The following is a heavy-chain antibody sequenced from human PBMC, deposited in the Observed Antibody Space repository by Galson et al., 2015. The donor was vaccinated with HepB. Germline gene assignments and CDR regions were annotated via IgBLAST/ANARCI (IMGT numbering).Heavy chain of an antibody. V-gene: IGHV1-58*02. CDR1: GFTFTSSA. Sequence: SVKVSCKASGFTFTSSAMQWVRQARGQRLEWIGWIVVGSGNTNYAQKFQERVTITRDMSTSTAYMELSSLRSEDTAVYYCAADKGYDSSGYYYFPTNPDAFDIWGQGTMVTVSS. CDR2: IVVGSGNT. J-gene: IGHJ3*02. D-gene: IGHD3-22*01. CDR3: AADKGYDSSGYYYFPTNPDAFDI.